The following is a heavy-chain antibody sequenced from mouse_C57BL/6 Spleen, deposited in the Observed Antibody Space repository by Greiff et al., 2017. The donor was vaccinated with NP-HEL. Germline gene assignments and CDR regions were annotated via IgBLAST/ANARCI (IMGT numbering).Heavy chain of an antibody. J-gene: IGHJ1*03. V-gene: IGHV5-16*01. Sequence: EVKLVESEGGLVQPGSSMKLSCTASGFTFSDYYMAWVRQVPEKGLEWVANINYDGSSTYYLDSLKSRFIISRDNAKNILYLQMSSLKSEDTATYYCAREWELGRYFDVWGTGTTVTVSS. CDR2: INYDGSST. D-gene: IGHD4-1*01. CDR3: AREWELGRYFDV. CDR1: GFTFSDYY.